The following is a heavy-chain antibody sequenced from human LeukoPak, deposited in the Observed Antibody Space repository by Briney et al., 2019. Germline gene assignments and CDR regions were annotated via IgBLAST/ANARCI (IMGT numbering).Heavy chain of an antibody. CDR2: IYYSGST. Sequence: SETLSLTCTVSGDSISSSNCYWGWIRQPPGKGLEWIGSIYYSGSTYYNPSLKSRVTISVDTSKNQFSLKLSSVTAADTAVYYCTRDRSALDTWGQGTMVTVSS. J-gene: IGHJ3*02. V-gene: IGHV4-39*07. CDR3: TRDRSALDT. CDR1: GDSISSSNCY.